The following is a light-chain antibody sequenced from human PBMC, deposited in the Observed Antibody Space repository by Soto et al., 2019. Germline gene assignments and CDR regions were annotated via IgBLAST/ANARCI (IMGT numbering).Light chain of an antibody. V-gene: IGKV1-39*01. CDR2: AAS. CDR3: QESYSTS. CDR1: QSIVTY. Sequence: IPLPQSPSSLSASVGDRVTITCRASQSIVTYLNWYLQKPGKAPKLLIYAASNLQSGVPSRFSGSGSGTDFTLTISSLQPEDIATYYCQESYSTSFGQGTKVDI. J-gene: IGKJ1*01.